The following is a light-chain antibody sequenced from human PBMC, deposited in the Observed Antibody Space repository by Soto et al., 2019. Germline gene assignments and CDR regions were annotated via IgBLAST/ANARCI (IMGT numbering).Light chain of an antibody. J-gene: IGLJ1*01. V-gene: IGLV2-14*01. CDR1: SSDVGGYNY. Sequence: QSALTQPASVSGSPGQSITISCTGTSSDVGGYNYVSWYQQHPGKAPKLMIYEVSNRPSGVSNRFSGSKSGNTASLTISGLQAEDEADYYCSSYTSSNTYGFGTGTKLTVL. CDR2: EVS. CDR3: SSYTSSNTYG.